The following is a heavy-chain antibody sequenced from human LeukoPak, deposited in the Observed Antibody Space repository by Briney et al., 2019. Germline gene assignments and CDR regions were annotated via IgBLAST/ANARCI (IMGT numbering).Heavy chain of an antibody. V-gene: IGHV1-46*01. D-gene: IGHD3-10*01. CDR3: ARGYGSGSYYPPNWFDP. J-gene: IGHJ5*02. Sequence: GASVKVSCKASGYTFTSYYMHWVRQAPGQGLEWMGIINPSGGSTSYAQKFQGRVTMTRDMSTSTVYMELSSLRSEDTAVYYCARGYGSGSYYPPNWFDPWGQGTLVTVSS. CDR2: INPSGGST. CDR1: GYTFTSYY.